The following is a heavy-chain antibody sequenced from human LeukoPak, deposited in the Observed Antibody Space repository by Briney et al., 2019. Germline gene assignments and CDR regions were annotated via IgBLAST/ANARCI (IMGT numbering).Heavy chain of an antibody. CDR3: AKGDSSSWSHSYYYYVDV. CDR1: GFTFTNYG. CDR2: IRYDGSNK. J-gene: IGHJ6*03. D-gene: IGHD6-13*01. V-gene: IGHV3-30*02. Sequence: GGSLRLSCAASGFTFTNYGMHWVRQAPGKGLEWVAFIRYDGSNKYYPDSVKGRFTISRDNSKNTLYLQMNSLRAEATAVYYCAKGDSSSWSHSYYYYVDVWGKGTTVTVSS.